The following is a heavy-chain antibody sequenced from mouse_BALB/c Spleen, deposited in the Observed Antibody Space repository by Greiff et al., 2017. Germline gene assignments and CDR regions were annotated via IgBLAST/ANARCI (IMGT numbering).Heavy chain of an antibody. J-gene: IGHJ1*01. CDR2: IWAGGST. CDR3: ARDRGDYDGYFDV. Sequence: VKLVESGPGLVAPSQSLSITCTVSGFSLTSYGVHWVRQPPGKGLEWLGVIWAGGSTNYNSALMSRLSISKDNSKSQVFLKMNSLQTDDTAMYYCARDRGDYDGYFDVWGAGTAVTVSS. V-gene: IGHV2-9*02. D-gene: IGHD2-4*01. CDR1: GFSLTSYG.